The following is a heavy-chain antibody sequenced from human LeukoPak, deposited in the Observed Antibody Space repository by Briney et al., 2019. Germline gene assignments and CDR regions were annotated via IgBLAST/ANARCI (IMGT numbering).Heavy chain of an antibody. CDR2: INPNSGGT. D-gene: IGHD5-12*01. V-gene: IGHV1-2*02. Sequence: GASVKVSCKASGYTFTGYYMHWVRQAPGQGLEWMGWINPNSGGTNYAQKFQGRVTMTRDTSISTAYMELSRLRSDDTAVYYCARDGYSGYLYYYYYYMDVWGKGTTVTISS. CDR1: GYTFTGYY. J-gene: IGHJ6*03. CDR3: ARDGYSGYLYYYYYYMDV.